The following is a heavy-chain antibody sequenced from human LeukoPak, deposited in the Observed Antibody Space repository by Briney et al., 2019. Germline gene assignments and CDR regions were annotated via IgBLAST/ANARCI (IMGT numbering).Heavy chain of an antibody. Sequence: GGSLRLSCAASGFTFSSYAMSWIRQAPGKGLEWVSAISGSGGSTYYADSVKGRFTISRDNSKNTLYLQMDSLRAEDTAVYFCATEKDLLLDSWGQGTPVTVSS. CDR2: ISGSGGST. CDR1: GFTFSSYA. V-gene: IGHV3-23*01. D-gene: IGHD1-26*01. J-gene: IGHJ5*01. CDR3: ATEKDLLLDS.